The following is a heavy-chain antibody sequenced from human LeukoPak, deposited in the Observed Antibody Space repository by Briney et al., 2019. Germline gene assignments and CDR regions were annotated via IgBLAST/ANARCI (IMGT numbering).Heavy chain of an antibody. Sequence: SVKVSCKASGRTVSSHAISWVRQAPGQGLEWVGGISPVFGTANYAQKFQGRVTITADDSTGTVYMELSSLRSEDTAVYYCARDGLAITGTTGYFDFWGQGTLVTVSS. V-gene: IGHV1-69*01. D-gene: IGHD1-7*01. CDR1: GRTVSSHA. CDR3: ARDGLAITGTTGYFDF. J-gene: IGHJ4*02. CDR2: ISPVFGTA.